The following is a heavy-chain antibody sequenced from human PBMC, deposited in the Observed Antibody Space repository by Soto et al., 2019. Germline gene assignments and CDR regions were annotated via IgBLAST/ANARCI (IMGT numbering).Heavy chain of an antibody. D-gene: IGHD6-13*01. Sequence: QALSLTCAISGDSVSSNSAAWNWIRQSPSRGLEWLGRTYYRSKWYNDYAVSVKSRITINPDTSKNQFSLQLNSVTHEDTAVDYCARGSNSSPAYSYYGMSVCGKGTTVTVS. CDR2: TYYRSKWYN. J-gene: IGHJ6*04. CDR1: GDSVSSNSAA. V-gene: IGHV6-1*01. CDR3: ARGSNSSPAYSYYGMSV.